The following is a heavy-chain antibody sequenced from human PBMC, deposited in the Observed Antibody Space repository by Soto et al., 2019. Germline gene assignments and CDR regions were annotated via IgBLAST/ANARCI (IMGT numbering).Heavy chain of an antibody. D-gene: IGHD3-3*01. CDR3: ARSHITIFGVVIIPRYFDY. V-gene: IGHV6-1*01. CDR2: TYYRSRFFS. J-gene: IGHJ4*02. CDR1: GDSVSSYSAA. Sequence: PSQTLSLTCAISGDSVSSYSAAWNWIRQSPSGGLEWLGRTYYRSRFFSDYAESVKSRIIINPDTSKNQFSLKLSSVTAADTAVYYCARSHITIFGVVIIPRYFDYWGQGTLVTFSS.